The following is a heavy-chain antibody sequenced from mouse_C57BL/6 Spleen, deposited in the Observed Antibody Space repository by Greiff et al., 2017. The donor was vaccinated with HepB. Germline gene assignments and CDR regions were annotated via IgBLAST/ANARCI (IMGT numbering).Heavy chain of an antibody. CDR3: TRYYCGSSSWYFEV. Sequence: EVQLQQSGTVLARPGASVKMSCKTSGYTFTSYWMHWVKQRPGQGLEWIGAIYPGNSDTSYNQKFKGKAKLTAVTSASTAYMELSSLTNDDSTVYYCTRYYCGSSSWYFEVWGPGTTGTVSS. CDR1: GYTFTSYW. J-gene: IGHJ1*01. V-gene: IGHV1-5*01. CDR2: IYPGNSDT. D-gene: IGHD1-1*01.